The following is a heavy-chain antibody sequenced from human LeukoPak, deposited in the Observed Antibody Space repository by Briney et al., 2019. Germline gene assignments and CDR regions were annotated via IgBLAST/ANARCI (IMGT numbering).Heavy chain of an antibody. CDR1: GFTVSSNY. J-gene: IGHJ4*02. V-gene: IGHV3-53*01. Sequence: GGSLTLSCAASGFTVSSNYMSWVRQAPGKGLEWVSVIYSGGSTYYADSVKGRFTISRDNSKNTLYLQMNSLRAEDTAVYYCARVRKYSSSWYLNYWGQGTLVTVSS. CDR3: ARVRKYSSSWYLNY. D-gene: IGHD6-13*01. CDR2: IYSGGST.